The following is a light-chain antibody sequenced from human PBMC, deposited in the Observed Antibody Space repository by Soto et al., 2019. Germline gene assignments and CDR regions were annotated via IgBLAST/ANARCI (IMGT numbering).Light chain of an antibody. CDR1: SSDVGGYNY. J-gene: IGLJ1*01. CDR3: SSSTSAYTFV. V-gene: IGLV2-14*01. Sequence: QSALAQPASVSGSPGQSIAISCTGTSSDVGGYNYVSWYQQHPGKAPKLLISEVSIRPSGVSDRFSGSKSGNTASLTISGLQTEDEADYYCSSSTSAYTFVLGTGTKVTVL. CDR2: EVS.